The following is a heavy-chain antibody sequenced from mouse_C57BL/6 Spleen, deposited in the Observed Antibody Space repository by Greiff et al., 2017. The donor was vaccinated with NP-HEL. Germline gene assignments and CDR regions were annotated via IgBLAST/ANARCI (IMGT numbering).Heavy chain of an antibody. CDR3: TRDRGTTVPWYFDV. V-gene: IGHV5-9-1*02. D-gene: IGHD1-1*01. J-gene: IGHJ1*03. CDR1: GFTFSSYA. CDR2: ISSGGDYI. Sequence: EVHLVESGEGLVKPGGSLKLSCAASGFTFSSYAMSWVRQTPEKRLEWVAYISSGGDYIYYADTVKGRFTISRDNARNTLDLQMSSLKSEDTAMYYCTRDRGTTVPWYFDVWGTGTTVTVSS.